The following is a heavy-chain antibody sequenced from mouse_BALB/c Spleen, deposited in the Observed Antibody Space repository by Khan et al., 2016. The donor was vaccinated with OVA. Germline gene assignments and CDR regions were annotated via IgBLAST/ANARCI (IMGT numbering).Heavy chain of an antibody. CDR1: GYTFTNYY. CDR2: IYPGNVNT. D-gene: IGHD2-1*01. Sequence: VQLQESGPELVKPGASVRISCKASGYTFTNYYIHWVKQRPGQGLEWIGWIYPGNVNTKYNEKFKGKATLTADTSSSTAYMQLSSLTSEDSAVYFCEREGYYGNHRAWFAYWGQGTLVTVSA. J-gene: IGHJ3*01. V-gene: IGHV1S56*01. CDR3: EREGYYGNHRAWFAY.